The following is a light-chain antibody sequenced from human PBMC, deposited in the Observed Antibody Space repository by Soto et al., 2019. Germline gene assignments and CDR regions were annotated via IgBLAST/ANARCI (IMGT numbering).Light chain of an antibody. V-gene: IGKV1-12*01. CDR2: GAS. CDR3: QQTDSFPLT. CDR1: QTISSW. Sequence: DIQMTQSPSTLSGSVGDRVTITCRASQTISSWLAWYQQKPGKAPKLLIYGASNLQSGVPSRFSGSGSGADFTLTISSLQPEDFAPYFCQQTDSFPLTFGGGTTVEI. J-gene: IGKJ4*01.